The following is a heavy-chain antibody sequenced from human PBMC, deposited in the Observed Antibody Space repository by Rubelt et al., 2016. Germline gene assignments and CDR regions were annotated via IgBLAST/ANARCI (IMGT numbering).Heavy chain of an antibody. CDR2: IEPDGSEK. D-gene: IGHD3-3*01. Sequence: EVQLLESGGGLVQPGGSLRLSCADSDFTFSTYAMSWVRQAPGKGLEWVANIEPDGSEKSYVDSVKGRFTISRDNAKNSLSLQMNSLRAEDTVVYYCARGITNFGGIYYFDYWGQGALVTVSS. V-gene: IGHV3-7*01. CDR1: DFTFSTYA. J-gene: IGHJ4*02. CDR3: ARGITNFGGIYYFDY.